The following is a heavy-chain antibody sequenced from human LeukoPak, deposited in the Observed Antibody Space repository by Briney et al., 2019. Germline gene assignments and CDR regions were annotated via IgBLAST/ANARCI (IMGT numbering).Heavy chain of an antibody. Sequence: SQTLSLTCTVSGGSISSGGYYWSWIRQHPGKGLEWIGYIYYSGSTYYNPSLKSRVTISVDTSKNQFSLKLSSVTAADTAVYYCARAGVCTSCYSIWFDPWGQGTLVTVSS. D-gene: IGHD2-2*02. CDR3: ARAGVCTSCYSIWFDP. V-gene: IGHV4-31*03. CDR1: GGSISSGGYY. J-gene: IGHJ5*02. CDR2: IYYSGST.